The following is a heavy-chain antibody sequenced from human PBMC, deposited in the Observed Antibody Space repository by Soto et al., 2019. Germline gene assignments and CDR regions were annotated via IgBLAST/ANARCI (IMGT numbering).Heavy chain of an antibody. CDR2: IYWDDDK. CDR3: ALTGQDYGGNSRYYGMDV. CDR1: GFSLSTSGVG. J-gene: IGHJ6*02. Sequence: QITLKESGPPLVKPTQTLTLTCTFSGFSLSTSGVGVGWIRQPPGKALEWLALIYWDDDKRYSPSLKSRLTITKDTSKNQVVLTMTNMDPVDTATYYCALTGQDYGGNSRYYGMDVWGQGTTVTVSS. V-gene: IGHV2-5*02. D-gene: IGHD4-17*01.